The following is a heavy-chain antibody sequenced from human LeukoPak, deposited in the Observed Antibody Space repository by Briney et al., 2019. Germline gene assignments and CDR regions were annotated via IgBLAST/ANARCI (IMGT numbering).Heavy chain of an antibody. CDR2: IYHSGST. CDR3: ARERGYSGYDFGGYFDY. V-gene: IGHV4-38-2*02. J-gene: IGHJ4*02. D-gene: IGHD5-12*01. Sequence: SETLSLTCTVSGYSISSGYYWGWIRQPPGKGLEWIGSIYHSGSTYYNPSLKSRVTISVDTSKNQFSPKLSSVTAADTAVYYCARERGYSGYDFGGYFDYWGQGTLVTVSS. CDR1: GYSISSGYY.